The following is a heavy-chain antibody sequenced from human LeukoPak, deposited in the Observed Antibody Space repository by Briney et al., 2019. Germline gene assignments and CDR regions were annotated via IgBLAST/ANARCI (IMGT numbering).Heavy chain of an antibody. Sequence: SETLSLTCTVSGGSISSYHWSWIRQPAGKGLEWIGRIYTSGSTNYNPSLKSRVTISVDTSKNQFSLKLSSVTAADTAVYYCARGSYDFWSGYYGGSDYWGQGTLVTVSS. CDR1: GGSISSYH. D-gene: IGHD3-3*01. V-gene: IGHV4-4*07. J-gene: IGHJ4*02. CDR2: IYTSGST. CDR3: ARGSYDFWSGYYGGSDY.